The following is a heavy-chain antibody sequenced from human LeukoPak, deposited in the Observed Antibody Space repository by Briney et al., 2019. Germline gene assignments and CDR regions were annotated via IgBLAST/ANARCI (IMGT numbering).Heavy chain of an antibody. CDR3: ARGLIVVVIKGEGADY. J-gene: IGHJ4*02. Sequence: GGCLRLFCSAFGFTFCTYAMHWGRQAPREGLEWGAGISYDGSNKYYAASLKGRFTISRDNSQNTLYLQMNRLRAEDTGVYNCARGLIVVVIKGEGADYWGQGTLVTVSS. CDR2: ISYDGSNK. V-gene: IGHV3-30*04. D-gene: IGHD3-22*01. CDR1: GFTFCTYA.